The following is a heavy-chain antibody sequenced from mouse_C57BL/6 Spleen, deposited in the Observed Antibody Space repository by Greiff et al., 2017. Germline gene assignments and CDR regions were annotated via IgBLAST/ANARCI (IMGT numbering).Heavy chain of an antibody. J-gene: IGHJ4*01. Sequence: VQLQQSGPELVKPGASVKISCKASGYAFSSSWMNWVKQRPGKGLEWIGRIYPGDGDTNYNGKFKGKATLTADKSSSTAYMQLISLTSEDSAVYFCARTGSSGYYYAMDYWGQGTSVTVSS. D-gene: IGHD3-2*02. CDR1: GYAFSSSW. V-gene: IGHV1-82*01. CDR2: IYPGDGDT. CDR3: ARTGSSGYYYAMDY.